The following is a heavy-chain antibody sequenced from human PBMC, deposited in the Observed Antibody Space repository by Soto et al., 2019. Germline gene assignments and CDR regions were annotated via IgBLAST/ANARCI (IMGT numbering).Heavy chain of an antibody. J-gene: IGHJ4*02. CDR2: IYYSGST. V-gene: IGHV4-39*01. CDR3: ARPEGWLEGTHYFDY. Sequence: GGSISSSSYYWGWIRQPPGKGLEWIGSIYYSGSTYYNPSLKSRVTISVDTSKNQFSLKLSSVTAADTAVYYCARPEGWLEGTHYFDYWGQGTLVTVSS. D-gene: IGHD5-12*01. CDR1: GGSISSSSYY.